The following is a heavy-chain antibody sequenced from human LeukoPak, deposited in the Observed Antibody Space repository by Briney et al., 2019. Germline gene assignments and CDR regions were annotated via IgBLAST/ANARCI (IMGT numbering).Heavy chain of an antibody. CDR3: ARADIVVVPAATYYYYGMDV. D-gene: IGHD2-2*01. V-gene: IGHV3-21*01. Sequence: PGGSLRLSCAASGFTFSSYSMNWVRQAPGKGLEWVSSISSSSSYIYYADSVKSRFTISRDNAKNSLYLQMNGLRAEDTAVYYCARADIVVVPAATYYYYGMDVWGQGTTVTVSS. CDR1: GFTFSSYS. J-gene: IGHJ6*02. CDR2: ISSSSSYI.